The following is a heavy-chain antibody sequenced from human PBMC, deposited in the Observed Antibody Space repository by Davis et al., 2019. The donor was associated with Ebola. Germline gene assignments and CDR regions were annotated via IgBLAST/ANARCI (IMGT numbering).Heavy chain of an antibody. V-gene: IGHV1-8*02. J-gene: IGHJ4*02. CDR3: GGGWLVLPNY. Sequence: ASVKVSCKASGGTFSSYAISWVRQATGQGLEWMGWMNPNSGNTGYAQKFQGRVTMTRNTSISTAYMELSSLRSEDTAVYYCGGGWLVLPNYWGQGTLVTVSS. CDR2: MNPNSGNT. CDR1: GGTFSSYA. D-gene: IGHD6-19*01.